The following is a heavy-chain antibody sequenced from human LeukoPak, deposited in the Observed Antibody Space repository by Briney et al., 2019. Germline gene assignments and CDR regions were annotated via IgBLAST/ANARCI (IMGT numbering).Heavy chain of an antibody. D-gene: IGHD1-14*01. V-gene: IGHV4-59*08. Sequence: SETLSLTCTVSGGSISSYYWSWIRQPPGKGLEWIGYIYYSGSTNYNPSLKSRVTISVDTSKNQFSLKLSSVTAADTAVYYCARHRLTTTHGFDYWGQGTLVTVSS. J-gene: IGHJ4*02. CDR1: GGSISSYY. CDR3: ARHRLTTTHGFDY. CDR2: IYYSGST.